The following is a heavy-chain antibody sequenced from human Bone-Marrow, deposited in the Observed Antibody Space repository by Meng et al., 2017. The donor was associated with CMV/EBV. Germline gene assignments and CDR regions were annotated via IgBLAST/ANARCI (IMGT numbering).Heavy chain of an antibody. CDR3: AGLSNPGDY. CDR1: GSTFSNLY. J-gene: IGHJ4*02. D-gene: IGHD2/OR15-2a*01. CDR2: YSPSDDRT. V-gene: IGHV1-46*01. Sequence: ASVKVSCKAAGSTFSNLYIHWVRQAPGQGLEWMGVYSPSDDRTTNAQKFQGRVTMTRDTSTSTVFMELASLKSEDMGVYYCAGLSNPGDYWGQGTLVTLSS.